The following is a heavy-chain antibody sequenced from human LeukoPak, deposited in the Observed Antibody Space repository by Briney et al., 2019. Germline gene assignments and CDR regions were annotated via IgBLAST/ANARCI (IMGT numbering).Heavy chain of an antibody. V-gene: IGHV5-51*01. D-gene: IGHD4-17*01. J-gene: IGHJ6*03. Sequence: GESLQISCKGSGYSFTSYWIGWVRQMPGKGLEWMGIIYPGDSDTRYSPSFQGQVTISADKSISTAYLQWSSLKASDTAMYYCGRVTTSWYYYMDVWGKGTTVTVSS. CDR1: GYSFTSYW. CDR2: IYPGDSDT. CDR3: GRVTTSWYYYMDV.